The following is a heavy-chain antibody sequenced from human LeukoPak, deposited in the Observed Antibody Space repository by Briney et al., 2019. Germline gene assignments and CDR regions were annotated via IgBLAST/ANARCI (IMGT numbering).Heavy chain of an antibody. Sequence: ASVKVSCKASGYTFTGYYMHWVRQAPGQGLEWMGWINPNSGGTNYAQKFQGRVTMTRDTSISTAYMELSRLRSDDTAVYYCARDGDIVVVPGCTFDYWGQGTLVTVPS. CDR2: INPNSGGT. J-gene: IGHJ4*02. CDR1: GYTFTGYY. CDR3: ARDGDIVVVPGCTFDY. V-gene: IGHV1-2*02. D-gene: IGHD2-2*01.